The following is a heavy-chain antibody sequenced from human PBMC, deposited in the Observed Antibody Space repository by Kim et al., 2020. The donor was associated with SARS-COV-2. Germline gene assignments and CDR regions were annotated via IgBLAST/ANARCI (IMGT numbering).Heavy chain of an antibody. Sequence: AVSAKGRFTISRDNAKSSLYLQMNSLRAEDTAVYYCARAPLLDAGMDVWGQGTTVTVSS. J-gene: IGHJ6*02. V-gene: IGHV3-21*01. D-gene: IGHD3-10*01. CDR3: ARAPLLDAGMDV.